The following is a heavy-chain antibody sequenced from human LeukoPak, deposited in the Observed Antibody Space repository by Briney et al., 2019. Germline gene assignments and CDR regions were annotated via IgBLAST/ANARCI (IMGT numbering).Heavy chain of an antibody. D-gene: IGHD2-2*01. V-gene: IGHV1-2*02. Sequence: ASVKVSCKPSGYTFTGYYMHWVRQAPAQGPEWMGWINPNSGGTNYAQKSQGRLTMTRDTSISTAYMELIRLRSDDTAVYYCARVLMGILVVPAAISNWCDPWGQGTRDSVSS. CDR1: GYTFTGYY. CDR3: ARVLMGILVVPAAISNWCDP. CDR2: INPNSGGT. J-gene: IGHJ5*02.